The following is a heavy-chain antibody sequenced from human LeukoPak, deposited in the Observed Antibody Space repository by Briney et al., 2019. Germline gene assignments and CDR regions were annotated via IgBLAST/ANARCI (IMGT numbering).Heavy chain of an antibody. CDR3: ARVALGYCSGGSCYEVGYDY. CDR2: IDTSGST. Sequence: SETLSLTCTVSGGSISSYYWSWIRQPAGKGLEWIGRIDTSGSTNYNPSLKSRVTMSVDTSKNQFSLKLSSVTAADTAVYYCARVALGYCSGGSCYEVGYDYWGQGTLVTVSS. D-gene: IGHD2-15*01. CDR1: GGSISSYY. J-gene: IGHJ4*02. V-gene: IGHV4-4*07.